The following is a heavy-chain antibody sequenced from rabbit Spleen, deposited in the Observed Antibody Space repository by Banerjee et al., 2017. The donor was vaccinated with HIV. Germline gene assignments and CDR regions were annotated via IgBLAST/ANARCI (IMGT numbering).Heavy chain of an antibody. J-gene: IGHJ4*01. Sequence: QSLEESGGDLVKPGGTLTLTCTASGFSFSSSNYMCWVRQAPGKGLEWIACINTVTAKTVYASWAKGRFIMSRTSSTTVTLQMTSLTAADTATYFCARDLVAVIGWNFNLWGQGTLVTVS. CDR1: GFSFSSSNY. CDR3: ARDLVAVIGWNFNL. V-gene: IGHV1S40*01. D-gene: IGHD1-1*01. CDR2: INTVTAKT.